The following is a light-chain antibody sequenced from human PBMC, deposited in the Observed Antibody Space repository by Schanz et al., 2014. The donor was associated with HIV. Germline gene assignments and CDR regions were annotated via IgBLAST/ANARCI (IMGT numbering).Light chain of an antibody. V-gene: IGLV2-8*01. Sequence: QSALTQPPSASGSPGQSATISCTGTSSDVGGYNNLSWYQQHPGKAPKLMIYEVSKRPSGVPDRFSGSKSGNTASLTVSGLQAEDEADYYCSSYAGSNNLLFGGGTKLTVL. CDR1: SSDVGGYNN. CDR3: SSYAGSNNLL. CDR2: EVS. J-gene: IGLJ2*01.